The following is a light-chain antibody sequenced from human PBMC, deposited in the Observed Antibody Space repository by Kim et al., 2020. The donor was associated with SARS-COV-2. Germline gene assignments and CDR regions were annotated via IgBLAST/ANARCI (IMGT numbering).Light chain of an antibody. J-gene: IGKJ3*01. CDR2: GAS. V-gene: IGKV3-20*01. CDR1: QSVSSYY. CDR3: QRYGTSPFT. Sequence: EIVLTQSPGTLSLSPGERATLSCRASQSVSSYYLAWYQQKPAQAPRLLIYGASSRATGIPDRFSGSGSGTDFTLTISRLEPEDFGVYFCQRYGTSPFTFGPGTKGGYQT.